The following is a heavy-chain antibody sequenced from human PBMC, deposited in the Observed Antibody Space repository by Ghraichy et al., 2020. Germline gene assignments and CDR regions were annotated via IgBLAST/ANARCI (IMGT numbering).Heavy chain of an antibody. CDR1: GFTFSSYE. CDR3: VRGRERFSDYIWESHRPLCFDI. CDR2: ITSSGSTI. J-gene: IGHJ3*02. D-gene: IGHD3-16*02. V-gene: IGHV3-48*03. Sequence: GGSLRLSCAASGFTFSSYEMHWVRQAPGKGLEWVSYITSSGSTIYYADSVRGRFTISRDNAKNSLSLQMNSLRAEDTAIYYCVRGRERFSDYIWESHRPLCFDIWGQGTMVTVSS.